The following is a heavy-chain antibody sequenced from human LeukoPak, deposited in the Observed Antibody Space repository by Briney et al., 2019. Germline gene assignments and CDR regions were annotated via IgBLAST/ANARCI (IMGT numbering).Heavy chain of an antibody. D-gene: IGHD6-13*01. Sequence: GGSLRLSCAASGFTFSSYSMNWVRQAPGKGLEWVSSISGSSSYIYYADSVKGRFTISRDNAKNSLYLQMNSLRAEDTAVYYCARVAAAGLGLNWFDPWGQGTLVTVSS. CDR2: ISGSSSYI. J-gene: IGHJ5*02. CDR3: ARVAAAGLGLNWFDP. V-gene: IGHV3-21*01. CDR1: GFTFSSYS.